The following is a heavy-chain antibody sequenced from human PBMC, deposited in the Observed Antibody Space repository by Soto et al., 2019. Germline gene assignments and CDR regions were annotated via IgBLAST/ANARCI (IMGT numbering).Heavy chain of an antibody. Sequence: SETLSLTCTVSGGSISGFYWSWIRQPPGKGLEWIGYVYYSGSTKYNPSLESRVTISADTSKNQFSLRVTSVTAADTAVYFCARHRHPRGTVGATSPLDPWGQGTQVTVSS. CDR2: VYYSGST. CDR1: GGSISGFY. CDR3: ARHRHPRGTVGATSPLDP. D-gene: IGHD1-26*01. J-gene: IGHJ5*02. V-gene: IGHV4-59*01.